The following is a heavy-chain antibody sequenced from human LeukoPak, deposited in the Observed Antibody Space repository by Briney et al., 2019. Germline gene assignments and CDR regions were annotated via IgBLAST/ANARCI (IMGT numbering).Heavy chain of an antibody. Sequence: GGSLRLSCAASGFTFDDYAMHWVRHAPGKGLECVSGISWNSGSIVYADSVKGRFTISRDNAKNSLYLQMNSLIAAHTALYYCAKDKGSGQDGSGGLFYYWGRGSPVAVSS. CDR2: ISWNSGSI. CDR1: GFTFDDYA. V-gene: IGHV3-9*01. CDR3: AKDKGSGQDGSGGLFYY. J-gene: IGHJ4*02. D-gene: IGHD2-15*01.